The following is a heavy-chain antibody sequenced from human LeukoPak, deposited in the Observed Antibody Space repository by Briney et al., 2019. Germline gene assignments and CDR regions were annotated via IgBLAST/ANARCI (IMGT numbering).Heavy chain of an antibody. CDR3: ARVRSQWLVYYYFDY. D-gene: IGHD6-19*01. Sequence: SETLSLTCTVSGGSISSSSYYWGWIRQPPGKGLEWIGYIYYSGSTNYNPSLKSRVTISVDTSKNQFSLKLSSVTAADTAVYYCARVRSQWLVYYYFDYWGQGTLVTVSS. V-gene: IGHV4-61*05. CDR2: IYYSGST. CDR1: GGSISSSSYY. J-gene: IGHJ4*02.